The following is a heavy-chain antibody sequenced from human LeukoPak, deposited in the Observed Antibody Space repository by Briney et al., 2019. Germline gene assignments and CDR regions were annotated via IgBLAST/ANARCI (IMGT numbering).Heavy chain of an antibody. Sequence: QPGGSLRLYCAASGFTLSNYWMTWVRQAQGNGLEWVASIKEDGREKYYVDSVRGRFTISRDNAKKSLYLQKNSLKAEDTAVYYCARDGEPGTSNAFDIWGQGTMVTVSS. V-gene: IGHV3-7*03. CDR1: GFTLSNYW. CDR3: ARDGEPGTSNAFDI. J-gene: IGHJ3*02. CDR2: IKEDGREK. D-gene: IGHD2-21*01.